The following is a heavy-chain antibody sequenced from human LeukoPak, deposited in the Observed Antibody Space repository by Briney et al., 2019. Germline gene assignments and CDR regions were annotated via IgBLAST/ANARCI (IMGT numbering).Heavy chain of an antibody. D-gene: IGHD3-10*01. CDR1: GYTFTSYG. CDR3: ARASARGVQGENYFDY. CDR2: INPSGGST. V-gene: IGHV1-46*01. J-gene: IGHJ4*02. Sequence: ASVKVSCKASGYTFTSYGISWVRQAPGQGLEWMGIINPSGGSTSYAQKFQGRVTMTRDMSTSTAYMELSSLRSEDTAVYYCARASARGVQGENYFDYWGQGTLVTVSS.